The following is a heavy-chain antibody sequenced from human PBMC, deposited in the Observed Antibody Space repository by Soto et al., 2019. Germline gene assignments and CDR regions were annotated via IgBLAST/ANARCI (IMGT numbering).Heavy chain of an antibody. V-gene: IGHV3-15*01. D-gene: IGHD1-7*01. J-gene: IGHJ6*02. Sequence: LRLSCAASGFTFSNAWMSWVRQAPGKGLEWVGRIKSKTDGGTTDYAAPVKGRFTISRDDSKNTLYLQMNSLKTEDTAVYYCTTARITGTTGYYYGMGVSGQGSTVTVCS. CDR1: GFTFSNAW. CDR3: TTARITGTTGYYYGMGV. CDR2: IKSKTDGGTT.